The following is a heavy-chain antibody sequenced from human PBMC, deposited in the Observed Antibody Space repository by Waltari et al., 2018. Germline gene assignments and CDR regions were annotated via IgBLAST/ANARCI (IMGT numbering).Heavy chain of an antibody. CDR2: IYTSGST. D-gene: IGHD1-26*01. CDR3: ARNRASGSYTSYYYYYMDV. CDR1: GGSISSYY. V-gene: IGHV4-4*07. J-gene: IGHJ6*03. Sequence: QVQLQESGPGLVKPSETLSLTCTVSGGSISSYYWSWIRQPAGKGLEWIGRIYTSGSTNYTPSLKSRVTMSVDTSKNQFSLKLSSVTAADTAVYYCARNRASGSYTSYYYYYMDVWGKGTTVTVSS.